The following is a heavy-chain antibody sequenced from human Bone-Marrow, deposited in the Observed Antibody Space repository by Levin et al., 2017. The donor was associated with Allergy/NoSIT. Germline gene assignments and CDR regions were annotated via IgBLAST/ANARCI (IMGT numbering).Heavy chain of an antibody. J-gene: IGHJ2*01. CDR2: IYHSGST. D-gene: IGHD2-2*02. CDR1: GGSISSGGYS. V-gene: IGHV4-30-2*01. Sequence: SCAVSGGSISSGGYSWSWIRQPPGKGLEWIGYIYHSGSTYYNPSLKSRVTISVDRSKNQFSLKLSSVTAADTAVYYCARGYYCISTSCYKYFDLWGRGTLVTVSS. CDR3: ARGYYCISTSCYKYFDL.